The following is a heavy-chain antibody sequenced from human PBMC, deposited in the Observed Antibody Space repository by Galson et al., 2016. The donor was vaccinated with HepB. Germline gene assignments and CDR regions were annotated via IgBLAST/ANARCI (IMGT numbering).Heavy chain of an antibody. Sequence: SETLSLTCSVSGGSSSNNYWTWIRQAPGKGLECLGYIDSSGNTNYNPSLKSRVTISVDTSKNQFSLRLSSVTAADTAVYYCAREVHSSSSLTTYYYFDLWGRGTLVTVSS. CDR2: IDSSGNT. D-gene: IGHD3-22*01. CDR1: GGSSSNNY. J-gene: IGHJ2*01. V-gene: IGHV4-59*01. CDR3: AREVHSSSSLTTYYYFDL.